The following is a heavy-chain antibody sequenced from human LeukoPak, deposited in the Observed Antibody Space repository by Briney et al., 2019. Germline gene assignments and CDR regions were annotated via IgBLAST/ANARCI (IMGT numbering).Heavy chain of an antibody. CDR1: GGSISSSSYY. V-gene: IGHV4-39*01. D-gene: IGHD1-26*01. J-gene: IGHJ4*02. CDR2: IYYSGST. Sequence: KPSETLSLTCTVSGGSISSSSYYWGWIRQPPGRGLEWIGSIYYSGSTYYNPSLKSRVTISVDTSKNKFSLKLSSVPAADTAVYYCARSDRASEWELQPGYFDYWGQGTLVTVSS. CDR3: ARSDRASEWELQPGYFDY.